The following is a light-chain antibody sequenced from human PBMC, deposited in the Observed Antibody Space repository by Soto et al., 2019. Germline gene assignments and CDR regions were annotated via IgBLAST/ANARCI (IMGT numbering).Light chain of an antibody. V-gene: IGKV1-5*03. Sequence: DIQMTQSPSTLSGSVGDRVTITCRASQTISSWLAWYQQKPGKAPKLLIYKASTLKSGVPSRFSGSGSGTEVPLTISSLQPDDFATYYCQHYKSYSEAFGQGTKVELK. CDR3: QHYKSYSEA. J-gene: IGKJ1*01. CDR1: QTISSW. CDR2: KAS.